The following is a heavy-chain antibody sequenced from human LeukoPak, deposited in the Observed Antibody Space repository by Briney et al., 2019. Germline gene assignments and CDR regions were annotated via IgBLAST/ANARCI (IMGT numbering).Heavy chain of an antibody. V-gene: IGHV4-59*01. CDR2: IYYSGST. J-gene: IGHJ3*02. CDR3: ARDRDAKSRGIAVAGRSLRDAFDI. Sequence: PSETLSLTCAVSGGSISSYYWSWIRQPPGKGLEWIGYIYYSGSTNYNPSLKSRVTISVDTSKNQFSLKLSSVTAADTAVYYCARDRDAKSRGIAVAGRSLRDAFDIWGQGTMVTVSS. D-gene: IGHD6-19*01. CDR1: GGSISSYY.